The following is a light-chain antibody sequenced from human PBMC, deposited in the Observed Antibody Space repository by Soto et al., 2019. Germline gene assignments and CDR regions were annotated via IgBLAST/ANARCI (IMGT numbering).Light chain of an antibody. CDR1: QGISSW. Sequence: DIQMTQSPSFVSASVGDRVTITCRASQGISSWLAWYQHKPGRAPKLLIHAASSLEIGVPARFSGSGSGTDFTLIISSVQPEAFAACYCRQTTRFPLSVGGGTKVEIK. V-gene: IGKV1-12*01. CDR2: AAS. J-gene: IGKJ4*01. CDR3: RQTTRFPLS.